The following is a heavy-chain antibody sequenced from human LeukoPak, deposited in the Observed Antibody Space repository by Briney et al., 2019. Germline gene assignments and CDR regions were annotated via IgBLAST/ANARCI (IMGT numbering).Heavy chain of an antibody. Sequence: SETLSLTCAVYGGSFSGYYWSWIRQPPGKGLEWIGEINHSGSTNYNPSLKSRVTISVDTSKNQFSLKLSSVTAADTAVYYCARQGYDILTGYYGICDYWGQGILVTVSS. D-gene: IGHD3-9*01. CDR2: INHSGST. V-gene: IGHV4-34*01. J-gene: IGHJ4*02. CDR1: GGSFSGYY. CDR3: ARQGYDILTGYYGICDY.